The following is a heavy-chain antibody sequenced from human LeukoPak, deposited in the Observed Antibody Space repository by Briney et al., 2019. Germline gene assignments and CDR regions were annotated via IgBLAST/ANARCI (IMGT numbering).Heavy chain of an antibody. V-gene: IGHV1-24*01. CDR1: GYTLTELS. CDR3: ATGGAPGYYYYYGMDV. J-gene: IGHJ6*02. CDR2: FDPEDGET. D-gene: IGHD3-16*01. Sequence: ASVKVSCKVSGYTLTELSMHWVRQAPGKGLEWMGGFDPEDGETIYAQKFQGRVTMTEDTSTDTAYMELSSLRSEDTAVYYCATGGAPGYYYYYGMDVWGQGTTVTVSS.